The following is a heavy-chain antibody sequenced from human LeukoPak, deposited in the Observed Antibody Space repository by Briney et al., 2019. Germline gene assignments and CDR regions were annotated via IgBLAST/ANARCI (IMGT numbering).Heavy chain of an antibody. CDR2: IYTSGST. CDR1: GGSISSGSYY. CDR3: VGRSPLHYYGSGSI. D-gene: IGHD3-10*01. V-gene: IGHV4-61*02. J-gene: IGHJ3*02. Sequence: SETLSLTCTVSGGSISSGSYYWSWIRQPAGKGLEWIGRIYTSGSTNYNPSLKSRVTISVDTSKNQFSLKLSSVTAADRAVYYCVGRSPLHYYGSGSIWGQGTMVTVSS.